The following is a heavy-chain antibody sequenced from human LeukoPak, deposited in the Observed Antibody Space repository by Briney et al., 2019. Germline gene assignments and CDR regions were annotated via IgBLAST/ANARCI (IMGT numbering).Heavy chain of an antibody. CDR2: VSTYNGNT. V-gene: IGHV1-18*04. CDR3: ARDVDTATDQINDY. CDR1: GYTFTSHG. D-gene: IGHD5-18*01. J-gene: IGHJ4*02. Sequence: EASVKVSCKASGYTFTSHGISWVRQAPGQGLEWMGWVSTYNGNTNYVPKYQGRVTMTTDTSMSTAYMELRSLRSDDTAVYYCARDVDTATDQINDYWGQGTLVTVSS.